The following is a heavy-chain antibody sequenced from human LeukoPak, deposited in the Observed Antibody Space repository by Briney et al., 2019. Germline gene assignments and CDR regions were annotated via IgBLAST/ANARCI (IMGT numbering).Heavy chain of an antibody. CDR1: GFTFGSYA. Sequence: PGGSLRLSCAASGFTFGSYAMSWVRQAPGKGLEWVSGISTSGGTTSYAESVKGRFTVSRDNAKNSLYLQMNSLRAEDTALYYCAKGPSAFYYDSRRNWFDPWGQGTLVTVSS. V-gene: IGHV3-23*01. D-gene: IGHD3-22*01. CDR2: ISTSGGTT. J-gene: IGHJ5*02. CDR3: AKGPSAFYYDSRRNWFDP.